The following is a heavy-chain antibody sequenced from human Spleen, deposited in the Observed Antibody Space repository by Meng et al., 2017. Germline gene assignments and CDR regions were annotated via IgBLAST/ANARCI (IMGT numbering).Heavy chain of an antibody. CDR2: IIPNSGDT. Sequence: QVQLGQSGAEVKEPGASVKVSCKPSGYPFTAYYIHWVRQAPGQGLEWMGHIIPNSGDTLYAPKFQGRVTMTGDTSISTAYMELSGLRSDDTAMYYCARDEDISAAGKLFGDYWGHGTLVTVSS. CDR3: ARDEDISAAGKLFGDY. D-gene: IGHD6-13*01. J-gene: IGHJ4*01. CDR1: GYPFTAYY. V-gene: IGHV1-2*06.